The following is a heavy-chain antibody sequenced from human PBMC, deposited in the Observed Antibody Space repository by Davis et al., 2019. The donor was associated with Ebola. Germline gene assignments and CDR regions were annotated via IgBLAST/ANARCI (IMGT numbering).Heavy chain of an antibody. Sequence: AASVKVSCKASGYTFTSYYIHWVRQAPGQGLEWMGGIIPIFGTANYAQKFQGRVTITADDSTSTAYMDLSSLRSEDTAVYYCAQAWGIAAAGTVGLDYWGQGTLVTVSS. CDR2: IIPIFGTA. J-gene: IGHJ4*02. V-gene: IGHV1-69*13. CDR1: GYTFTSYY. CDR3: AQAWGIAAAGTVGLDY. D-gene: IGHD6-13*01.